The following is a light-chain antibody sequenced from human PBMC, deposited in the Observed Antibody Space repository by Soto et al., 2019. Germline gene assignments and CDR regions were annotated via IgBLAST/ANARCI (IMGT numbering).Light chain of an antibody. J-gene: IGKJ4*01. Sequence: EIVMTQSPATLSVSPGERATLSCRASQSVSSNVAWYQQKRGQAPRLLIYGASTRATGLPDRISGSGSGTEFTLTIRSLQSDDFAVYHCQQYNDWPLTFGGGTKVELK. CDR1: QSVSSN. CDR3: QQYNDWPLT. V-gene: IGKV3-15*01. CDR2: GAS.